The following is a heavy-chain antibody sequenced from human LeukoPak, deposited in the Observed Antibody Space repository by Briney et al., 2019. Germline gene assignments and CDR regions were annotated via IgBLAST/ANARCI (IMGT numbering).Heavy chain of an antibody. CDR3: ARRAVKGVRGVSRYYMDV. CDR1: GGSFSGYY. V-gene: IGHV4-34*01. Sequence: SETLSLTCAVYGGSFSGYYWSWIRQPPGKGLEWIGEINHSGSTNYNPSLKSRVTISVDTSKNQFSLKLSSVTAADTAVYYCARRAVKGVRGVSRYYMDVWGKGTTVTISS. D-gene: IGHD3-10*01. CDR2: INHSGST. J-gene: IGHJ6*03.